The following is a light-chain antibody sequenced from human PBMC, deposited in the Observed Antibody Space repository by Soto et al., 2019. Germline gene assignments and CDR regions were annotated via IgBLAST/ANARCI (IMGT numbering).Light chain of an antibody. J-gene: IGLJ2*01. CDR1: SRDIGAYNY. V-gene: IGLV2-14*03. CDR3: TSYSTSKTLR. CDR2: DVY. Sequence: QSALTQPASVSGSPGQAITISCTGTSRDIGAYNYVSWFQQYPGKAPKPMIYDVYNRPSGVSDRFSGSKSGNTASLTISGLQPEDEAVYYCTSYSTSKTLRIGGGTKVTVL.